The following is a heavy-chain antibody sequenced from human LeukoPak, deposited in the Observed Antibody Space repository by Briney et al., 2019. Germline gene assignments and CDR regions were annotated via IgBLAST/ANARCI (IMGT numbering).Heavy chain of an antibody. Sequence: PGGSLRLSCAASGFTFSSYAMTWVRQAPGKGLEWVSSISGSYGNTYYADSVKGRFTFSRDNSKNTLYLQMNSLRAEDTAVYYCAKGDGTYRFPARYYFDYWGQGTLVTVSS. V-gene: IGHV3-23*01. D-gene: IGHD3-3*01. J-gene: IGHJ4*02. CDR3: AKGDGTYRFPARYYFDY. CDR2: ISGSYGNT. CDR1: GFTFSSYA.